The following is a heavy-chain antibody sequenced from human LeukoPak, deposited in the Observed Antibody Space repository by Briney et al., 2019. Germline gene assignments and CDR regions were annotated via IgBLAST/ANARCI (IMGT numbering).Heavy chain of an antibody. CDR2: IYSGGST. D-gene: IGHD1-7*01. CDR3: ARDKTGTTYGYFDY. J-gene: IGHJ4*02. CDR1: GFTVSSNY. Sequence: PGGSLRLSCAASGFTVSSNYMSWVRQAPGKGLEWVSVIYSGGSTYYADSVKGRFTISRDNSKNTLYRQMNSLRAEDTAVYYCARDKTGTTYGYFDYWGQGTLVTVSS. V-gene: IGHV3-66*02.